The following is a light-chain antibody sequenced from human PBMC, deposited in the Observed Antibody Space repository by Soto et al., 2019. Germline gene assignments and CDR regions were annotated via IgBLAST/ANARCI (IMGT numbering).Light chain of an antibody. CDR3: QQRGNWPHEGNT. Sequence: EIVLTQSPATLSLSPGERATLSCRASQSVSSFLAWYQQKPGQAPRLLIYDASNRATGIPARFSGSGSGTDFTLTISNLESEDFAVYYCQQRGNWPHEGNTFGQGTKLEIK. V-gene: IGKV3-11*01. J-gene: IGKJ2*01. CDR1: QSVSSF. CDR2: DAS.